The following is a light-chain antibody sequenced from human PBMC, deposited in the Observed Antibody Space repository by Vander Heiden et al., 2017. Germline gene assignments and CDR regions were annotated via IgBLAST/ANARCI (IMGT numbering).Light chain of an antibody. CDR1: QSISSY. CDR2: AAS. J-gene: IGKJ4*01. V-gene: IGKV1-39*01. Sequence: DIQMTQSPSSLSASVGDRVTITCRASQSISSYLNWYQQKPGKAPKLLIYAASSLQSGVPSRFSGSGSGTDFTLTISSLQPEDFATYYCQQSDSTALTFGCGSKVEIK. CDR3: QQSDSTALT.